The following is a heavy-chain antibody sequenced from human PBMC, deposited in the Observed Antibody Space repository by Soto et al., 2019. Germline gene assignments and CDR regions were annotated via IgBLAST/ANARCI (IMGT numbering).Heavy chain of an antibody. V-gene: IGHV4-59*01. CDR3: ARGYSSSSYWFDP. Sequence: PSETLSLTCTVSGGSISSYYWSWIRQPPGKGLEWIGYIYYSGSTNYNPSLKSRVTISVDTSKNQFSLKLSSVTAADTAVYYCARGYSSSSYWFDPWGQGTLVTVPQ. J-gene: IGHJ5*02. CDR1: GGSISSYY. CDR2: IYYSGST. D-gene: IGHD6-6*01.